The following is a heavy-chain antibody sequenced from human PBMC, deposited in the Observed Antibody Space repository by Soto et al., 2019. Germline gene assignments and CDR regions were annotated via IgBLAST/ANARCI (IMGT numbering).Heavy chain of an antibody. CDR1: GFTFSSYA. D-gene: IGHD6-13*01. CDR2: ISGSGGST. J-gene: IGHJ5*02. V-gene: IGHV3-23*01. Sequence: GGSLRLSCAASGFTFSSYAMSWVRQAPGKGLEWVSAISGSGGSTYYADSVKGRFTISRDNSKNTLYLQMNSLRAEDTAVYYCAKTPYPGIAAAKTPRFDPWGQGTLVTVSS. CDR3: AKTPYPGIAAAKTPRFDP.